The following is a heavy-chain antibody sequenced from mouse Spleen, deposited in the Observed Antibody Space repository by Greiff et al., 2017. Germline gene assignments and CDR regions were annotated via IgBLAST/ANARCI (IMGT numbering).Heavy chain of an antibody. V-gene: IGHV5-9*04. CDR3: ARHFPHDYLSLFDY. CDR2: ISSGGGNT. Sequence: EVKLMESGGGLVKLGGSLKLSCAASGFTFSSYAMSWVRQTPEKRLEWVATISSGGGNTYYPDSVKGRFTISRDNAKNTLYLQMSSLKSEDTAMYYCARHFPHDYLSLFDYWGQGTTLTVSS. D-gene: IGHD2-4*01. J-gene: IGHJ2*01. CDR1: GFTFSSYA.